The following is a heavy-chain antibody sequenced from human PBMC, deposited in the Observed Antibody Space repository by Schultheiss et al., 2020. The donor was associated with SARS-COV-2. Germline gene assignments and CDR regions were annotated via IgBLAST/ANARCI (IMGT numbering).Heavy chain of an antibody. CDR1: GFSLSTSGMR. D-gene: IGHD3-3*01. V-gene: IGHV2-70*04. CDR2: IDWDDDK. J-gene: IGHJ6*03. Sequence: SGPTLVKPTQTLTLTCTFSGFSLSTSGMRASWIRQPPGKALEWLARIDWDDDKFYSPSLKSRLTITKDTSKNQVVLTMTNMDPVDTATYYCARLNYDFWSGYYGYYYYYMDVWGKGPRSPSP. CDR3: ARLNYDFWSGYYGYYYYYMDV.